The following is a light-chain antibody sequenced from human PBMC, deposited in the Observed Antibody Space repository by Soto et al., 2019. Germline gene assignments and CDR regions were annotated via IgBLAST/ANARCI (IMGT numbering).Light chain of an antibody. J-gene: IGKJ1*01. CDR1: QSISSW. CDR3: QQYNSYSRT. CDR2: KAS. V-gene: IGKV1-5*03. Sequence: DIQMTQSPSTLSASIGDRVTVTCRASQSISSWLAWYQQKPGKAPKLIIYKASNLQSGVPSRFSGSGSETEFTLTISSLQPDDFATYYCQQYNSYSRTFGQGTKVDIK.